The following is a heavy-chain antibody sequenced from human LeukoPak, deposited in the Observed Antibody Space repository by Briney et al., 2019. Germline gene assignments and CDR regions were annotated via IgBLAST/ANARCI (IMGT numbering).Heavy chain of an antibody. D-gene: IGHD2-2*01. CDR1: GYTFTSYA. V-gene: IGHV1-3*01. J-gene: IGHJ4*02. Sequence: ASVKVSCKASGYTFTSYAMHWVRQAPGQRLEWMGWINAGNGNTKYSQKFQGRVTMTRDTSTSTVYMELSSLRSEDTAVYYCARDVFETSPYCSSTSCYRGADYWGQGTLVTVSS. CDR3: ARDVFETSPYCSSTSCYRGADY. CDR2: INAGNGNT.